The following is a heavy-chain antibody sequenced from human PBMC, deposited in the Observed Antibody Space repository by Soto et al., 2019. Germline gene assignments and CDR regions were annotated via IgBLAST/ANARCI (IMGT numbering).Heavy chain of an antibody. CDR1: GGSVSISCFY. CDR2: ISYGGST. CDR3: ARHRRETGTYAQPLDS. D-gene: IGHD1-1*01. J-gene: IGHJ4*02. Sequence: SETLSLTCNVSGGSVSISCFYWGWVRQPPGKGLDWSGAISYGGSTYYIPSLKSRVTMSVDTSTNQLSLNLNSVTAADTALYFCARHRRETGTYAQPLDSWGQGTLVTVSS. V-gene: IGHV4-39*01.